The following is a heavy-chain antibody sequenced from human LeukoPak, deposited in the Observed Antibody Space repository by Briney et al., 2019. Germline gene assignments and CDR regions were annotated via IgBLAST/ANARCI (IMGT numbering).Heavy chain of an antibody. CDR2: IYSGGST. D-gene: IGHD6-25*01. CDR1: GFTVSSNY. J-gene: IGHJ4*02. Sequence: PGGSLRLSCAASGFTVSSNYMSWVRQAPGKGLEWFSVIYSGGSTYYADSVKGRFTISRHNSKNTLYLQMNSLRAEDTAVYYCARSRGSYSSEYYFDYWGQGTLVTVSS. CDR3: ARSRGSYSSEYYFDY. V-gene: IGHV3-53*04.